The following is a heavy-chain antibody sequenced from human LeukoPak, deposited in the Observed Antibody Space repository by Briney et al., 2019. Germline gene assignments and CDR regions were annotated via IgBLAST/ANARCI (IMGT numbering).Heavy chain of an antibody. CDR2: ISGDGKTT. D-gene: IGHD1-26*01. J-gene: IGHJ5*01. CDR1: GFNVDDYA. CDR3: AKGVRSGTYYNCFDS. V-gene: IGHV3-43*02. Sequence: GGSLRLFCVASGFNVDDYALHWVRQAPGKGLEWISLISGDGKTTHYANSVKGRFTISRDNSENSLYLRMSSLRSEDTALYYCAKGVRSGTYYNCFDSWGQGTLVTVSS.